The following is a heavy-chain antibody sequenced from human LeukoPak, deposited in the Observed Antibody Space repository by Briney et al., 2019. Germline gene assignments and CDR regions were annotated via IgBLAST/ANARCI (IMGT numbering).Heavy chain of an antibody. D-gene: IGHD2-2*01. CDR3: ARGFRYCSSTSCYPYFDY. Sequence: PSETLSLTCTVSGGSISSGDYYWSWIRQPPGKGLAWIGYIYYSGSTYYNPSLKSRVTISVDTSKNQFSLKLSSVTAADTAVYYCARGFRYCSSTSCYPYFDYWGQGTLVTVSS. CDR1: GGSISSGDYY. V-gene: IGHV4-30-4*08. J-gene: IGHJ4*02. CDR2: IYYSGST.